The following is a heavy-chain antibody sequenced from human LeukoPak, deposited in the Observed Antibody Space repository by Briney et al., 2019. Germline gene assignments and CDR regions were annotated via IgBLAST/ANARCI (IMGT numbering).Heavy chain of an antibody. J-gene: IGHJ4*02. V-gene: IGHV4-39*01. CDR3: ARQGRYCSSTSCYFDY. CDR1: GGSISSSSYY. CDR2: IYYSGST. D-gene: IGHD2-2*01. Sequence: SETLSLTCTVSGGSISSSSYYWGWIRQPPGKGLEWIGSIYYSGSTYYNPTLKSRVTISVDTSKNQFSLKLSSVTAADTAVYYCARQGRYCSSTSCYFDYWGQGTLVTVSS.